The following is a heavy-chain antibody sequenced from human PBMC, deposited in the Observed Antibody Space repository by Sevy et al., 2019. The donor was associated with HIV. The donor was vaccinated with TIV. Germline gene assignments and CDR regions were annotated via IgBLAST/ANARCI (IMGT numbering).Heavy chain of an antibody. CDR2: ISSSGSTI. D-gene: IGHD3-10*01. V-gene: IGHV3-11*01. J-gene: IGHJ5*02. CDR3: ARDKESLWFGELGGFDP. Sequence: GGSLRLSCAASVFTFSDYYMSWIRQAPGKGLEWVSYISSSGSTIYYADSVKGRFTISRDNAKNSLYLQMNSLRAEDTAVYYCARDKESLWFGELGGFDPWGQGTLVTVSS. CDR1: VFTFSDYY.